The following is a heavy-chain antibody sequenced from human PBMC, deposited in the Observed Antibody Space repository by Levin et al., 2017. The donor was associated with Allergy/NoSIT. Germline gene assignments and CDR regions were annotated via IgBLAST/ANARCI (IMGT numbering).Heavy chain of an antibody. D-gene: IGHD3-10*01. J-gene: IGHJ3*02. CDR2: ISGSGGST. Sequence: GGSLRLSCAASGFTFSSYAMSWVRQAPGKGLEWVSAISGSGGSTYYADSVKGRFTISRDNSKNTLYLQMNSLRAEDTAVYYCAKDSSMVRGVNYAFDIWGQGTMVTVSS. CDR3: AKDSSMVRGVNYAFDI. V-gene: IGHV3-23*01. CDR1: GFTFSSYA.